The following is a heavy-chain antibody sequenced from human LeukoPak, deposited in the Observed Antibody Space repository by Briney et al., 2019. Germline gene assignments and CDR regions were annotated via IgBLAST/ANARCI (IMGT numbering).Heavy chain of an antibody. V-gene: IGHV4-34*01. CDR3: ARGGFGGVIVDPFDY. CDR1: GGSFSGYY. D-gene: IGHD3-16*02. J-gene: IGHJ4*02. CDR2: INHSGST. Sequence: SETLSLTCAVYGGSFSGYYWSWIRQPPGKGLEWIGEINHSGSTNYSPSLKSRVTISVDTSKNQFSLKLSSVTAADTAVYYCARGGFGGVIVDPFDYWGQGTLVTVSS.